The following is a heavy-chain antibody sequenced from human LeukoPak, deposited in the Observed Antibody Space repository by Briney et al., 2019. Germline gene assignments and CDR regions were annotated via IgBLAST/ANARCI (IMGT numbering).Heavy chain of an antibody. CDR1: GGSFSGYY. J-gene: IGHJ3*02. V-gene: IGHV4-34*01. CDR2: INHSGST. CDR3: ARSMTTVTTRGAFDI. D-gene: IGHD4-17*01. Sequence: SETLSLTCAVYGGSFSGYYWGWIRQPPGKGLEWIGEINHSGSTNYNPSLKSRVTISVDTSKNQFSLKLSSVTAADTAVYYCARSMTTVTTRGAFDIWGQGTMVTVSS.